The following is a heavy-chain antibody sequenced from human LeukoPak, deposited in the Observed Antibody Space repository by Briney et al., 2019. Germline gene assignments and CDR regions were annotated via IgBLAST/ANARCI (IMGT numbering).Heavy chain of an antibody. CDR2: INANTGNP. D-gene: IGHD6-19*01. Sequence: ASVKVSCKASGYSFTSYAMNWVRQAPGQGLEWMGWINANTGNPTYAQGFTGRCVFSLDTSVSTAYLQISSLKAEDTAVYSCARVAEYSSGWYDPFDYWGQGTLVTASS. CDR3: ARVAEYSSGWYDPFDY. V-gene: IGHV7-4-1*02. J-gene: IGHJ4*02. CDR1: GYSFTSYA.